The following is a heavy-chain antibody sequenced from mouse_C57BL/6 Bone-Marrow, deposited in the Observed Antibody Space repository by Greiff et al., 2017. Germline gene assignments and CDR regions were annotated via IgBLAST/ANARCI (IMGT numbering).Heavy chain of an antibody. V-gene: IGHV1-15*01. D-gene: IGHD2-4*01. Sequence: QVQLKQSWAELVRPGASVTLSCKASGYTFTDYEMHWVKQTPVHGLEWIGAIDPETGGTAYNQKFKGKAILTADKSSSTAYMELRSLTSEDSAVYYCTRGDYDYAWFAYWGQGTLVTVSA. CDR2: IDPETGGT. CDR3: TRGDYDYAWFAY. CDR1: GYTFTDYE. J-gene: IGHJ3*01.